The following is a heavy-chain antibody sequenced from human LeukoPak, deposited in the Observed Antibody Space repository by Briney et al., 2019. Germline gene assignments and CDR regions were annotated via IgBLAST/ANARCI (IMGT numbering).Heavy chain of an antibody. J-gene: IGHJ6*02. CDR1: GFTFSSYA. V-gene: IGHV3-23*01. CDR2: ISGSGGST. D-gene: IGHD3-3*01. CDR3: AKDFGYDFWSGYYGSYGMDV. Sequence: GASLRLSCAASGFTFSSYAMSWVRQAPGKGLEWVSAISGSGGSTYYADSVKGRFTISRDNSKNTLYLQMNSLRAEDTAAYYCAKDFGYDFWSGYYGSYGMDVWGQGTTVTVSS.